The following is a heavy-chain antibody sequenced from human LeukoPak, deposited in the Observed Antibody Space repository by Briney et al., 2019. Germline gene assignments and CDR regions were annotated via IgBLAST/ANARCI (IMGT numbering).Heavy chain of an antibody. V-gene: IGHV3-48*01. Sequence: PGGSLRLSCAASGFTFSSYSMNWVRQAPGKGLEWVSYISSGSLTIYYADSVNGRFTISRDNAKNSLYLHMNSLRAEDTAVYYCAREAITGHREFDYWGQGTLVTVSS. CDR1: GFTFSSYS. D-gene: IGHD1-20*01. J-gene: IGHJ4*02. CDR3: AREAITGHREFDY. CDR2: ISSGSLTI.